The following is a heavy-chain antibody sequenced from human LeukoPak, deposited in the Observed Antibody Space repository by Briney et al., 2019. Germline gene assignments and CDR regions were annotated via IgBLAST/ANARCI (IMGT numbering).Heavy chain of an antibody. J-gene: IGHJ3*02. D-gene: IGHD3-10*01. CDR3: ARVEWFGELLRAFDI. CDR2: IIPIFGTA. Sequence: GASVKVSCKASGGTFSSYAISWVRQAPGLGLEWMGGIIPIFGTANYAQKFQGRVTITTDESTSTAYMELSSLRSEDTAVYYCARVEWFGELLRAFDIWGQGTMVTVSS. CDR1: GGTFSSYA. V-gene: IGHV1-69*05.